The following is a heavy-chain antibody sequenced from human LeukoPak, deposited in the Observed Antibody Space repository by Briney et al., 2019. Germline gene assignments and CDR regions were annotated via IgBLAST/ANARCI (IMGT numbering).Heavy chain of an antibody. V-gene: IGHV4-30-2*01. J-gene: IGHJ4*02. D-gene: IGHD3-16*01. CDR3: ARGGVGEGQNYFDY. Sequence: SQTLSLTCTVSGGSISSGGYYWSWIRQPPGKGLEWIGYIYHSGSTYYNPSLKSRVTISVDRSKNQFSLKLSSVTAADTAVYYCARGGVGEGQNYFDYWGQGTLVTVSS. CDR1: GGSISSGGYY. CDR2: IYHSGST.